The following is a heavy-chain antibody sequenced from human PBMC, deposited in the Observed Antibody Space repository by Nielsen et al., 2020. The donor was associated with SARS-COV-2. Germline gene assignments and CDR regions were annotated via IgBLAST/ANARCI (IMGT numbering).Heavy chain of an antibody. J-gene: IGHJ6*03. CDR2: VSHSGSI. Sequence: SETLSLTCAVSGGSVSSNDWWTWVRQSPGKGLEWIGEVSHSGSINHSPSLKSRVTLSMDKSKRQFSLRLTSVSVADTAVYFCARGDLVVVPSPILGLGPFFYYFYLDVWGKGTTVIVSS. D-gene: IGHD2-2*01. V-gene: IGHV4-4*02. CDR3: ARGDLVVVPSPILGLGPFFYYFYLDV. CDR1: GGSVSSNDW.